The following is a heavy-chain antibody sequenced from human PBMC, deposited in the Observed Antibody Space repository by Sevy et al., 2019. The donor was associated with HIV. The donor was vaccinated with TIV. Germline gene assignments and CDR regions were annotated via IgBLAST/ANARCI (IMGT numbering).Heavy chain of an antibody. J-gene: IGHJ4*02. Sequence: GGCLRLSCAASGFTFSRYAMNCVRQAPGKGLEWVSGISGSGGSGDKTNYADSVKGGFTISRDDSKNSLYLQLNSPRAEETAIYYCAREYHSSGYFDYWGQGTTVTVSS. CDR2: ISGSGGSGDKT. CDR1: GFTFSRYA. D-gene: IGHD3-22*01. CDR3: AREYHSSGYFDY. V-gene: IGHV3-23*01.